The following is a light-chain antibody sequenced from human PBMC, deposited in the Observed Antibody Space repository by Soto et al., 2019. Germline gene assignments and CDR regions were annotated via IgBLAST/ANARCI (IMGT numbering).Light chain of an antibody. CDR1: DSNIGASYE. V-gene: IGLV1-40*01. Sequence: QSVLTQPPSISGAPGQRVTITCTGSDSNIGASYEVNWYQHLPGAAPNLLIYETDNRPSGVPDRSSASRSGASASLAIDQRPTGDAGDYYCQSYGSGLSVVFGGGTKLTVL. CDR2: ETD. CDR3: QSYGSGLSVV. J-gene: IGLJ2*01.